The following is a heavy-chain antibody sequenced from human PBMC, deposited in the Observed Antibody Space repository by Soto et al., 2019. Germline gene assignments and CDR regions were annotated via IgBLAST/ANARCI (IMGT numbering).Heavy chain of an antibody. D-gene: IGHD2-2*01. V-gene: IGHV1-69*01. CDR3: AREDIVVVPAALYYYYGRAV. J-gene: IGHJ6*02. Sequence: QVQLVQSGAEVKKPGSSVKVSCKASGGTFSSYAISWVRQAPGQGLEWMGGIIPIFGKANYAQKFQGRVTSTADESTSTAYRELSSLRSEDTAVYYCAREDIVVVPAALYYYYGRAVWGQGTTVPVSS. CDR2: IIPIFGKA. CDR1: GGTFSSYA.